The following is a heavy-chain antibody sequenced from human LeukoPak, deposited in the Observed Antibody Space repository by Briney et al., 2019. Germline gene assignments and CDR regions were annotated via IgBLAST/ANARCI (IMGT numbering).Heavy chain of an antibody. D-gene: IGHD3-10*01. CDR2: IYPGDSDT. CDR1: GYSFTTYW. CDR3: ARQHGSGSYYSRAIDY. Sequence: GESLKISCEASGYSFTTYWIGWVRQMPGKGLEWMGIIYPGDSDTRYNPSFQGQVTISADKSTSTAYLQWSRLKASDSAMYYCARQHGSGSYYSRAIDYWGQGTLVTVSS. V-gene: IGHV5-51*01. J-gene: IGHJ4*02.